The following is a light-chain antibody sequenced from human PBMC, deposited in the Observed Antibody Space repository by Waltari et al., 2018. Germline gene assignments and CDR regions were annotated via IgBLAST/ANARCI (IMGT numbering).Light chain of an antibody. CDR2: GAS. V-gene: IGKV3-15*01. Sequence: EIGMTQSPVTLSVSPGERVTLSCRTSRSVNFNLAWYHQKPGQAPRLLIYGASTRATAVPARFSGSGSGTEFTLTISSLQSEDFAVYYCQQYDDWLPITFGQGTRLDIK. CDR3: QQYDDWLPIT. CDR1: RSVNFN. J-gene: IGKJ5*01.